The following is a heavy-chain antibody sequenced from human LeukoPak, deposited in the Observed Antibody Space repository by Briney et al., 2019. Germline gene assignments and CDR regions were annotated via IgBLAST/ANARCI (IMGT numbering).Heavy chain of an antibody. CDR1: GGSISSGDYY. Sequence: SETLSLTCTVSGGSISSGDYYWSWIRQPPGKCLEWIEYIYYSGSTYYNPSLKSRVTISVDTSKNQFSLKLSSVTAADTAVYYCARDPGGSGYYTFLDYWGQGTLVTVSS. CDR2: IYYSGST. D-gene: IGHD3-22*01. V-gene: IGHV4-30-4*08. CDR3: ARDPGGSGYYTFLDY. J-gene: IGHJ4*02.